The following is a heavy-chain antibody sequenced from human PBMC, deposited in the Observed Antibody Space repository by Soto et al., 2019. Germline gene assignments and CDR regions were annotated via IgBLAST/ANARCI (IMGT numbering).Heavy chain of an antibody. J-gene: IGHJ4*02. Sequence: QVQLVQSGAEVRKPGASVKVSCKASGYTFTSYGITWVRQAPGQGLEWMGWISAYNGNTNYAQKLHGRVTMTTDTSTSTAYMELRSLSSDDTAVYYCATGGAGATPGGAFDYWGQGTLVTVSS. CDR1: GYTFTSYG. CDR3: ATGGAGATPGGAFDY. D-gene: IGHD1-26*01. CDR2: ISAYNGNT. V-gene: IGHV1-18*01.